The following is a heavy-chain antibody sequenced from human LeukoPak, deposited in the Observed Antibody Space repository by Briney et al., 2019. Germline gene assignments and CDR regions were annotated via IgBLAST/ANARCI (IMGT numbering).Heavy chain of an antibody. CDR3: ARARPRWDFDY. V-gene: IGHV3-11*04. CDR2: VSSSGSSI. CDR1: GFTFSDYY. J-gene: IGHJ4*02. D-gene: IGHD5-24*01. Sequence: GGSLRLSCAASGFTFSDYYMSWIRQAPGKGLEWISYVSSSGSSIYYADSVKGRSTISRDNAKRSLNLQMNSLRVEDTAVYYCARARPRWDFDYRGQGTLVTVSS.